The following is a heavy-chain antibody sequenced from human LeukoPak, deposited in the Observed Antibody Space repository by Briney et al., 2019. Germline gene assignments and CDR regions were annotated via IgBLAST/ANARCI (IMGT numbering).Heavy chain of an antibody. J-gene: IGHJ4*02. CDR3: ARGGGYDSSGYYGFDY. CDR2: IYYSGST. D-gene: IGHD3-22*01. V-gene: IGHV4-59*01. Sequence: SETLSLTCTVSGGSISSYYWSWIRQPPGKGLEWIGYIYYSGSTNYNPSLKSRVTISVDTSKNQFSLKLSSVTAADTAVYYCARGGGYDSSGYYGFDYWGQGTLVTVSS. CDR1: GGSISSYY.